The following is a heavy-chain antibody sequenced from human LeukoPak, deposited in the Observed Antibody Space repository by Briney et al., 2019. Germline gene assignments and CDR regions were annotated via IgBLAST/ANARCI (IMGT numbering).Heavy chain of an antibody. CDR2: ISGSGGST. CDR3: AKASEGDGSNGYYFDY. CDR1: GFTFSSYA. D-gene: IGHD5-24*01. Sequence: PGGSLRLSCAASGFTFSSYAMSWVRQAPRKGLEWVSAISGSGGSTYYADSVKGRFTISRDNTKNTLYLQMNSLRAEDTAVYYCAKASEGDGSNGYYFDYWGQGTLVTVSS. V-gene: IGHV3-23*01. J-gene: IGHJ4*02.